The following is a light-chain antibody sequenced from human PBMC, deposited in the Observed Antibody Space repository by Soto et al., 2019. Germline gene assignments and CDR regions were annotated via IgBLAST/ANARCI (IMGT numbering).Light chain of an antibody. CDR1: TSDVGGYNY. CDR2: DVS. V-gene: IGLV2-14*01. Sequence: QSALTQPASVSGSPAQSITISCTGTTSDVGGYNYVSWYQQHPGKAPKLMIYDVSNRPSGVSNRFSGSKSGNTASLTISGLQAEDEADYYCSSYTSSNVVVFGGGTKLTVL. J-gene: IGLJ2*01. CDR3: SSYTSSNVVV.